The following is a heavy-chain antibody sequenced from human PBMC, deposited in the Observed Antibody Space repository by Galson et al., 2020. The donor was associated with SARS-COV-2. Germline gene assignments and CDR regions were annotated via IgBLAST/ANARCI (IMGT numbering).Heavy chain of an antibody. CDR3: ARDPTSLGGGGHYFDY. V-gene: IGHV3-53*01. D-gene: IGHD3-16*01. Sequence: GGSLRLSCAASGFTVSSNYMSWVRQAPGKGLEWVSVIYSGGSTYYADSVKGRFTISRDNSKNTLYLQMNSLRAKDTAVYYCARDPTSLGGGGHYFDYWGQGTLVTVSS. CDR1: GFTVSSNY. CDR2: IYSGGST. J-gene: IGHJ4*02.